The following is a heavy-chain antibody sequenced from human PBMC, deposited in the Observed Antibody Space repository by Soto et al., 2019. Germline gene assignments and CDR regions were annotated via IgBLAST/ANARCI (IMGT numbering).Heavy chain of an antibody. Sequence: GGSLRLSCAASGFTFSSYGMHWVRQAPGKGLEWVAVISYDGSNKYYADSVKGRFTISRDNSKNTLYLQMNSLRAEDTAVYYCAKDSYYDFWSGYYTTGYFDYWGQGTLVTVSS. J-gene: IGHJ4*02. CDR1: GFTFSSYG. D-gene: IGHD3-3*01. CDR3: AKDSYYDFWSGYYTTGYFDY. V-gene: IGHV3-30*18. CDR2: ISYDGSNK.